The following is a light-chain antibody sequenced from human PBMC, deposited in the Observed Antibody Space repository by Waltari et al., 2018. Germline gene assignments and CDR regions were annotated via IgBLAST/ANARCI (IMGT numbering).Light chain of an antibody. CDR2: AAS. CDR1: QGISNF. V-gene: IGKV1-9*01. J-gene: IGKJ1*01. Sequence: IQLTQSPSTLFASVGDRVTITCRASQGISNFLAWYQQKPGKAPEVLIFAASTLRTGVPSRFSGRGSGTDFTLTISSLQPEDFATYFCQQLDTYPRTFGQGTKVEIK. CDR3: QQLDTYPRT.